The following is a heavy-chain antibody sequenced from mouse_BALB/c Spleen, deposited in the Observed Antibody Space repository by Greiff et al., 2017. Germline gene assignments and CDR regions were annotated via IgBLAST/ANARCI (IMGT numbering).Heavy chain of an antibody. D-gene: IGHD2-10*02. V-gene: IGHV1S137*01. CDR2: ISTYYGDA. J-gene: IGHJ4*01. CDR3: ARGEYGNYVDAMDY. Sequence: VQLQESGAELVRPGVSVKISCKGSGYTFTDYAMHWVKQSHAKSLEWIGVISTYYGDASYNQKFKGKATMTVDKSSSTAYMELARLTSEDSAIYYCARGEYGNYVDAMDYWGQGTSVTVSS. CDR1: GYTFTDYA.